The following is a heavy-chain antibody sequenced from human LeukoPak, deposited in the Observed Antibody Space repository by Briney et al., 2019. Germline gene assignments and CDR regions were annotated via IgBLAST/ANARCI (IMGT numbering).Heavy chain of an antibody. CDR3: ARGERGYDFDH. J-gene: IGHJ4*02. CDR1: GFTFSSYA. V-gene: IGHV3-74*01. CDR2: INSDASTT. D-gene: IGHD5-12*01. Sequence: RAGGSLRLSCAASGFTFSSYAMSWVRQAPGKGLVWVSRINSDASTTTYADSLVGRFTISRDNAKNTVYLQMNSLRAEDTAVYYCARGERGYDFDHWGQGTLVTVSS.